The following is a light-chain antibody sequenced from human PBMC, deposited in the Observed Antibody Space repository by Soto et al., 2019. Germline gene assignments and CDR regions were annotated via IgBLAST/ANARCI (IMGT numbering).Light chain of an antibody. CDR3: QQSYSTWT. CDR1: QSITRY. V-gene: IGKV1-39*01. J-gene: IGKJ1*01. Sequence: DIQMTQSPSSLSASVGDRVTITCRASQSITRYLNWYQQKPGRAPNLLIYAASSLQSGVPSRFGGSGSGTDFTLTISSLQPEDFATYYCQQSYSTWTFGQGTKVEIK. CDR2: AAS.